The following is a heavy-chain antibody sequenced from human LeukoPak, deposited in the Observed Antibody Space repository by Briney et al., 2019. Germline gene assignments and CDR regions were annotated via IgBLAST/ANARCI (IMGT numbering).Heavy chain of an antibody. D-gene: IGHD4-11*01. CDR3: ARANDYSNYGGFDY. V-gene: IGHV4-59*01. Sequence: SETLSLTCTVSGGSISSYYWSWIRQPPGKGLEWIGYIYSSGITNYNPSLKSRVTISIDKSKNQFSLQVSSVTAADTAVYYCARANDYSNYGGFDYWGQGTLVTVSS. CDR1: GGSISSYY. J-gene: IGHJ4*02. CDR2: IYSSGIT.